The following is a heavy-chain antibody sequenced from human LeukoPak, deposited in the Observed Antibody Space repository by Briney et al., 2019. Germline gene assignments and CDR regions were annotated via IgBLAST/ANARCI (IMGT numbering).Heavy chain of an antibody. D-gene: IGHD2-21*01. CDR1: GYTFTRYG. CDR2: ISAYNGNT. CDR3: ARDRQCGY. J-gene: IGHJ4*02. Sequence: ASVKVSCKASGYTFTRYGISWVRQAPGQGLEWMGWISAYNGNTNYAPKFQGRVTMATDTPTSTAYMELRSLRSDDTAVYYCARDRQCGYWGQGTLVTVSS. V-gene: IGHV1-18*01.